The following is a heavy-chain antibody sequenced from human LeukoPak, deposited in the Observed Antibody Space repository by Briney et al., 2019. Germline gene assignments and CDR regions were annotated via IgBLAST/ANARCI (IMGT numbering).Heavy chain of an antibody. CDR1: GFTFSNYN. Sequence: GGALRHSCADPGFTFSNYNMNCGRQAPGEGRWWVSNISSSSHNIYYAESMRGRCTITRDNAKNSLYLQMNSLRAEDTAIYYCARGFPGGRWLHYDYWGQGALVTVSS. CDR2: ISSSSHNI. V-gene: IGHV3-21*01. J-gene: IGHJ4*02. CDR3: ARGFPGGRWLHYDY. D-gene: IGHD5-24*01.